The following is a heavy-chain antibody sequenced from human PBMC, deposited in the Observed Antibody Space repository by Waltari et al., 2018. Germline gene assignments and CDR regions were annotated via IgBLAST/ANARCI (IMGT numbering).Heavy chain of an antibody. V-gene: IGHV3-23*01. J-gene: IGHJ2*01. D-gene: IGHD4-17*01. CDR3: AKADFGDPFWYFDL. CDR1: GFSFSHSP. CDR2: MTADGRSR. Sequence: EVQLLESGGDLVQPGGSLRLSCAASGFSFSHSPMAWVRQAPGKGLEWVSTMTADGRSRNYADSVKGRFTISRDNSQNTLDLQMNTLRAEDTAVYFCAKADFGDPFWYFDLWGRGTLVTV.